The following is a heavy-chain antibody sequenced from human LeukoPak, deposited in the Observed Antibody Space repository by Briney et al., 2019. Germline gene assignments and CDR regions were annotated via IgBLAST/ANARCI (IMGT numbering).Heavy chain of an antibody. CDR2: ISNDGNTK. D-gene: IGHD6-19*01. Sequence: PGGSLRLSCAASGFTFSGYAMHWVRQAPGKGLEWVAVISNDGNTKYYADSVKGRFTISRDNSKNTLYLQMNSLRAEDTAVYYCAKVFGSGWDGYYWGQGTLVTVSS. V-gene: IGHV3-30*04. J-gene: IGHJ4*02. CDR3: AKVFGSGWDGYY. CDR1: GFTFSGYA.